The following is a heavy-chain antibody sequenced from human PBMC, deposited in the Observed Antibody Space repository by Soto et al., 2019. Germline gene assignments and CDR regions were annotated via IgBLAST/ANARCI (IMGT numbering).Heavy chain of an antibody. CDR1: GFTFSSYS. CDR3: ARDLVATTYYYYGMDV. Sequence: GGSLRLSCAASGFTFSSYSMNWVRQAPGKGLEWVSYISSSSSTIYYADSVKGRFTISRDNAKNSLYLQMNSLRDEDTAVYYCARDLVATTYYYYGMDVWGQGTTVTVSS. J-gene: IGHJ6*02. V-gene: IGHV3-48*02. D-gene: IGHD5-12*01. CDR2: ISSSSSTI.